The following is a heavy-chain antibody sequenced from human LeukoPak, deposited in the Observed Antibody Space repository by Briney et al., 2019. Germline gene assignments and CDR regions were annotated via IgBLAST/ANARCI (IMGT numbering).Heavy chain of an antibody. V-gene: IGHV1-69*06. Sequence: SVKVSCKASGGTFSSSAISWVRQAPGQGLEWMGGIIPIFGTANYAQKFQGRVTITADKSTSTAYMELSSLRSEDTAVYYCAREVSSSWYSADYWGQGTLVTVSS. CDR1: GGTFSSSA. D-gene: IGHD6-13*01. CDR2: IIPIFGTA. J-gene: IGHJ4*02. CDR3: AREVSSSWYSADY.